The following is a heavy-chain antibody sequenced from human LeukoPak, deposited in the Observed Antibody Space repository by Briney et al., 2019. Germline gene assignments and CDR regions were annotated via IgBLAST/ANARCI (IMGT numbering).Heavy chain of an antibody. V-gene: IGHV3-30*18. CDR2: ISYDGSNK. D-gene: IGHD3-10*01. CDR1: GFTFSSYG. J-gene: IGHJ4*02. CDR3: AKDLSGSGSH. Sequence: GGSLRLSCAVSGFTFSSYGMHWVRQAPGKGLEWVAVISYDGSNKYYADSVKGRFTISRDNSKNTLYLQMNSLRAEDTAVYYCAKDLSGSGSHWGQGTLVTVSS.